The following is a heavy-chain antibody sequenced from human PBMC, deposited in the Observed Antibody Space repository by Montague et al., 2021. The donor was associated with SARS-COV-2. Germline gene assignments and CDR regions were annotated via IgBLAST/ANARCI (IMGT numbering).Heavy chain of an antibody. CDR3: ARRLGGSGWLDY. Sequence: SETLSLTCTVAGGSISSGSYYWGWIRQPPGKGLEWIVNIHSSGSTYYKVRVPISVDTSKNQFSLKVTSVTAADTAVYYCARRLGGSGWLDYWGQGTLVTVSS. V-gene: IGHV4-39*01. J-gene: IGHJ4*02. CDR1: GGSISSGSYY. CDR2: IHSSGST. D-gene: IGHD6-25*01.